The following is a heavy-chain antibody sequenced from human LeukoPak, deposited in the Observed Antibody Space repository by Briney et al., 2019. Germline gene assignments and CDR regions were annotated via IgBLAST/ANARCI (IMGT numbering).Heavy chain of an antibody. D-gene: IGHD4-23*01. CDR1: GGSISSGDYY. J-gene: IGHJ2*01. CDR3: ASGYGGNSYGYFDL. V-gene: IGHV4-30-4*02. CDR2: IYYSGST. Sequence: SETLSLTCTVSGGSISSGDYYWSWIRQPPGKGLEWIGYIYYSGSTYYNPSLKSRVTISVDTSKNQFSLKLSSVTAADTAVYYCASGYGGNSYGYFDLWGRGTLVTVSS.